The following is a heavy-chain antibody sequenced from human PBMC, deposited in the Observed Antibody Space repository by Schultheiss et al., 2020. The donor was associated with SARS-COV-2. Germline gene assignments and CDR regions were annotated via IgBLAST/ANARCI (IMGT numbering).Heavy chain of an antibody. V-gene: IGHV1-8*02. D-gene: IGHD2-15*01. CDR2: INPNSGNT. CDR3: ASSTGGYCSGGSCYPHWYFDL. Sequence: ASVKVSCKASGYSFTGYYMHWLRQAPGQGLEWMGWINPNSGNTGYAQKFQGRVTMTRNTSISTAYMELSSLRSEDTAVYYCASSTGGYCSGGSCYPHWYFDLWGRGTLVTVSS. CDR1: GYSFTGYY. J-gene: IGHJ2*01.